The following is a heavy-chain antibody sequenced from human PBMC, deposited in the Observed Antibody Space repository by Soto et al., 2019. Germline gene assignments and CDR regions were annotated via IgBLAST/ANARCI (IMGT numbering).Heavy chain of an antibody. V-gene: IGHV3-7*03. CDR2: IKQDGSEK. D-gene: IGHD3-10*01. CDR3: AREVSGSQSPQFDY. Sequence: GGSLRLSCAASGFTFSSYWMSWVRQAPGKGLEWVANIKQDGSEKYYVDSVKGRFTISRDNAKNSLYLQMNSLRAEDAAVYYCAREVSGSQSPQFDYWGQGTLVTVSS. CDR1: GFTFSSYW. J-gene: IGHJ4*02.